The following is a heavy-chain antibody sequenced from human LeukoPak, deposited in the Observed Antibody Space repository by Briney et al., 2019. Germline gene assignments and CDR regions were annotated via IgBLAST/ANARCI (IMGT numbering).Heavy chain of an antibody. V-gene: IGHV3-7*01. Sequence: GGSLRLSCAASGFTFSSYWMSWVRQAPGKGLEWVANIKQDGSEKYYVDSVKGRFTISRDNAKNSLYLQMNSLRAEDTAVYYCARAQRGYCSSTSCLCYFDYWGQGTLVTVSS. CDR1: GFTFSSYW. J-gene: IGHJ4*02. D-gene: IGHD2-2*01. CDR3: ARAQRGYCSSTSCLCYFDY. CDR2: IKQDGSEK.